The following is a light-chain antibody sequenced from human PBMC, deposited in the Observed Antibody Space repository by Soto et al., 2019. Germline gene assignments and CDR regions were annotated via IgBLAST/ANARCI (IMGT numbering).Light chain of an antibody. V-gene: IGLV1-47*01. CDR2: RNN. CDR1: SSNIEKNN. Sequence: QAVVTHPPSASGTPGQRVTISCSGSSSNIEKNNVYWYQQLPGTAPKLLIYRNNQRPSGVPDRFSGSKSGTSASLAISGLRSDDETDYYCAAWDDSLSGPVFGGGTKLTVL. CDR3: AAWDDSLSGPV. J-gene: IGLJ2*01.